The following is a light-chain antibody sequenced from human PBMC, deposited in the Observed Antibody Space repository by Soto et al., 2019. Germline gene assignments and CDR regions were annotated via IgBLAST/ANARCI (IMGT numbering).Light chain of an antibody. CDR2: GAS. J-gene: IGKJ4*01. CDR1: QSVGSS. V-gene: IGKV3-15*01. Sequence: EIVMTQSPATLSVSPGEGATLSCRASQSVGSSLAWYQQKPGQAPRLLMYGASTRATGIPARFSDSGSGTEFTLTISSLQSEDFAVYYCQQYNIWPRAFGGGTKVEIK. CDR3: QQYNIWPRA.